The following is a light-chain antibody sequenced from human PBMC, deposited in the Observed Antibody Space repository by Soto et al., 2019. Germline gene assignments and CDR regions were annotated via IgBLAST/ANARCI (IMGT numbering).Light chain of an antibody. V-gene: IGLV2-8*01. J-gene: IGLJ3*02. CDR3: SSYTGTSSLV. CDR1: SSDVGGYNY. CDR2: EVS. Sequence: QSALTQPRSVSGSPGQSVTISCTGTSSDVGGYNYVSWYQQHPGKAPKLMIYEVSKRPSGVPDRFSGSKSGNTASLTVSGLQAEDEADYYCSSYTGTSSLVFGGGTKLTVL.